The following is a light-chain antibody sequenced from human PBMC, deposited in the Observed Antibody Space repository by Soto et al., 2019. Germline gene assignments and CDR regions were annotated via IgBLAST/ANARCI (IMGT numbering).Light chain of an antibody. CDR1: QSVSGRY. CDR3: QQYESSPHN. Sequence: EIVLTQSPGTLSLSPGERATLSCRASQSVSGRYLAWYQQKPGQAPRLLIEDASSRAAGIPDRFSGSESGPDFTLTISRVEPEDFAVYYCQQYESSPHNFGPGTRVEI. CDR2: DAS. J-gene: IGKJ3*01. V-gene: IGKV3-20*01.